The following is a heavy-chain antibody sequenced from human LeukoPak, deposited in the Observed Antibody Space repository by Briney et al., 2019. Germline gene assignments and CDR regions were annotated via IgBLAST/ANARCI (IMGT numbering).Heavy chain of an antibody. Sequence: GASVKVSCKASGYTFTSYYMHWVRQAPGQGLEWMGIINPSGGSTSYAQKFQGGVTMTRDTSISTAYMELSRLRSDDTAVYYCARVFYYGSGSPSDHYYYYYYMDVWGKGTTVTISS. J-gene: IGHJ6*03. CDR1: GYTFTSYY. CDR2: INPSGGST. D-gene: IGHD3-10*01. CDR3: ARVFYYGSGSPSDHYYYYYYMDV. V-gene: IGHV1-46*01.